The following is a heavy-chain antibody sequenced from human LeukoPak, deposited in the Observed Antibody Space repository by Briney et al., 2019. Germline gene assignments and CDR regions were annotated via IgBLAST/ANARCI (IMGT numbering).Heavy chain of an antibody. CDR2: IKQDGSEK. CDR1: GFTFTSYW. V-gene: IGHV3-7*01. Sequence: GGSLRLSYAASGFTFTSYWMSWVRQAPGKGLEWVANIKQDGSEKHYVDSVKGRFTISRDNTKNSLYLQMNSLRADDTAVYYCTRLHNSGWTGHWGQGTLVTVSS. CDR3: TRLHNSGWTGH. D-gene: IGHD6-19*01. J-gene: IGHJ4*02.